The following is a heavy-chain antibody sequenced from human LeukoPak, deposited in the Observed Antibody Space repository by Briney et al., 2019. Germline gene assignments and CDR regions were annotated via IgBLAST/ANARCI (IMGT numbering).Heavy chain of an antibody. V-gene: IGHV1-2*02. D-gene: IGHD5-24*01. Sequence: ASVNVSCKASGYTFTGYYMHWVRQAPGQGLEWMGWINPNSGGTNYAQKFQGRVTTTRDTSISTAYMELSRLRSDDTAVYYCARVEKPRPYYYYYMDVWGKGTTVTVSS. CDR2: INPNSGGT. J-gene: IGHJ6*03. CDR3: ARVEKPRPYYYYYMDV. CDR1: GYTFTGYY.